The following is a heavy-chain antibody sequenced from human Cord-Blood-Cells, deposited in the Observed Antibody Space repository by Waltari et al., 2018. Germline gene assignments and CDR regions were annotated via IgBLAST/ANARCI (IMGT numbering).Heavy chain of an antibody. D-gene: IGHD3-10*01. CDR3: AGVREAIAPYYYYYYMDV. CDR1: GGSISRSSDY. Sequence: QLQLQELGPGLVKPSETLSLTCTPAGGSISRSSDYRGRKRQPPGKGLEWIGSIYYSGSTYYNPSLKSRVTISVDTSKNQFSLKLSSVTAADTAVYYCAGVREAIAPYYYYYYMDVWGKGTTVTVSS. V-gene: IGHV4-39*07. CDR2: IYYSGST. J-gene: IGHJ6*03.